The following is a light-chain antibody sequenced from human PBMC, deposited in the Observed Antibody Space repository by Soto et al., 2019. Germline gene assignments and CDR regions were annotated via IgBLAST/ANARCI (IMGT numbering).Light chain of an antibody. CDR3: YSYASSSTWV. CDR2: EGS. Sequence: QSVLTQPASVSGSPGQSITFSCTGTSSDLGTYNLVSWYQHYPGKAPKLIIYEGSKRPSGVSNRFSGSKSGNTASLTISGLQAEDEADYYCYSYASSSTWVFGGGIKLTVL. V-gene: IGLV2-23*01. J-gene: IGLJ3*02. CDR1: SSDLGTYNL.